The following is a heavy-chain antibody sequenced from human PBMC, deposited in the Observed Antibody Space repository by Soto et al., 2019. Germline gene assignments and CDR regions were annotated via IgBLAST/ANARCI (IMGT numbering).Heavy chain of an antibody. V-gene: IGHV4-39*01. CDR3: ASISTVYVFWSGYYTESVNWFDP. J-gene: IGHJ5*02. CDR2: IYYSGST. D-gene: IGHD3-3*01. Sequence: SETLSLTCTVSGGSISSSSYYWGWIRQPPGKGLEWIGSIYYSGSTYYNPSLKSRVTISVDSSKNQFSLKLSSVTAADTAVYNGASISTVYVFWSGYYTESVNWFDPWGQGTLVTVSS. CDR1: GGSISSSSYY.